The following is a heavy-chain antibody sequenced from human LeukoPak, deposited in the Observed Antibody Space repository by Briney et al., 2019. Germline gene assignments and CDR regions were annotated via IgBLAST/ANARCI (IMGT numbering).Heavy chain of an antibody. CDR1: GFTFSNYN. V-gene: IGHV3-21*01. Sequence: PGGSLRLSCAASGFTFSNYNMNWVRQAPGKVLEWVSSITSSGTYIFYADSVKGRFTISRDNAKNSLYLQMNSLRAEDTAVYYCARDGVYYGSGSYYTDLAVWWGQGTLVTVSS. CDR3: ARDGVYYGSGSYYTDLAVW. J-gene: IGHJ4*02. CDR2: ITSSGTYI. D-gene: IGHD3-10*01.